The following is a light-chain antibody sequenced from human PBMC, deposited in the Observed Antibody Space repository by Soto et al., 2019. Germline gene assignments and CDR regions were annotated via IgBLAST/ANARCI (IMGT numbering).Light chain of an antibody. CDR1: QSVRSSS. CDR3: QQYGDSPDTDRWT. CDR2: GAS. J-gene: IGKJ1*01. Sequence: EIVLTQSPGTLSLSPGERASLSCRASQSVRSSSLAWYQQTPGPPPRLLIYGASSRATGIPDRFSGSGSGTDFTLTISRLEPEDFAVYFCQQYGDSPDTDRWTFGPGTKVEIK. V-gene: IGKV3-20*01.